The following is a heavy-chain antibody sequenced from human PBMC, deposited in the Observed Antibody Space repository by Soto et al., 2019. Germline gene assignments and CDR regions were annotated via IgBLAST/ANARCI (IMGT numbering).Heavy chain of an antibody. Sequence: SLRLSCAASGFPFSHYWMHWVRQTPGKGLVWVSRINPAGTITNYADSVEGRFTISRDNADSALFLQMNSLSAEDTAIYYCTSDTFGLRDTWGQGTLVTVSS. CDR3: TSDTFGLRDT. J-gene: IGHJ5*02. CDR1: GFPFSHYW. D-gene: IGHD3-16*01. V-gene: IGHV3-74*01. CDR2: INPAGTIT.